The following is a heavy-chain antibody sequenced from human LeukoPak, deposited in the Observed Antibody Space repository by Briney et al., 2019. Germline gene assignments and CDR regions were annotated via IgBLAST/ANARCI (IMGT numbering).Heavy chain of an antibody. D-gene: IGHD4-17*01. V-gene: IGHV3-30*02. CDR1: GFTFSTYG. CDR2: IRYDGTNK. J-gene: IGHJ6*03. Sequence: GGSLRLSCAASGFTFSTYGIHWVRQAPGKGLEWVAFIRYDGTNKWYADSVKGRFTISRDNSKNMLYLQMNSLRAEDAAVYHCAKDRDYGDYPSAYYYYMDVWGKGTTVTVSS. CDR3: AKDRDYGDYPSAYYYYMDV.